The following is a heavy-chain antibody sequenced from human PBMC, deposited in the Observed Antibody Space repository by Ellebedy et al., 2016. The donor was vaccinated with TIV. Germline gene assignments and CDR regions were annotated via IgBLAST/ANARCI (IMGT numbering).Heavy chain of an antibody. V-gene: IGHV6-1*01. D-gene: IGHD4-17*01. CDR3: AREGGGAFGDYDDAFDI. Sequence: SQTLSLTCAISGDSVSSNSAAWNWIRQSPSSGLEWLGRTYYRSKWYNVYAESVKSRITINADTSKNQFSLQLNSVTPEDTAVDYWAREGGGAFGDYDDAFDIWGQGTMVTVSS. CDR1: GDSVSSNSAA. J-gene: IGHJ3*02. CDR2: TYYRSKWYN.